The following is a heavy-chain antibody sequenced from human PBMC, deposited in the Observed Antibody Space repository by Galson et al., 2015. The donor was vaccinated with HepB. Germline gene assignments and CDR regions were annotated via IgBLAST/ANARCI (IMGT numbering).Heavy chain of an antibody. CDR2: ISSTSGTI. CDR1: GFSFSDYN. V-gene: IGHV3-48*02. Sequence: SLRLSCAASGFSFSDYNMNWVRQAPGKGLEWISFISSTSGTINYADAVKGRFTISRDNAKKSLFLQMNSLRDEDTAVYYCARDTRGWKGFDYWGQGTPVTVSS. D-gene: IGHD1-1*01. J-gene: IGHJ4*02. CDR3: ARDTRGWKGFDY.